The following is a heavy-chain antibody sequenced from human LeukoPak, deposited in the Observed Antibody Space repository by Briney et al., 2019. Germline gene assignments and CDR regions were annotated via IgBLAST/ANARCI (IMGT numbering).Heavy chain of an antibody. CDR3: ARGLYGDHGGY. Sequence: GGSLRLSCAASGFTFSSYSMNWVRQAPGKGLEWVSYISSDSNTIYYADSVKGRFTISRDNAKNSLYLQMNSLRAEDTAVYYCARGLYGDHGGYWGQGTPVTVSS. V-gene: IGHV3-48*01. J-gene: IGHJ4*02. CDR2: ISSDSNTI. D-gene: IGHD4-17*01. CDR1: GFTFSSYS.